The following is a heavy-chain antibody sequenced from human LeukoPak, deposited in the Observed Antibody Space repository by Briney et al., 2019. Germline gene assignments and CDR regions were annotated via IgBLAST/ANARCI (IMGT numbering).Heavy chain of an antibody. CDR3: ASLGAIQDYYFDY. CDR2: IKQDGSEK. V-gene: IGHV3-7*01. Sequence: GGSLRLSCAASGFTFSSYWMSWVRQAPGKGLEWVANIKQDGSEKYYVDSVKGRFTISRDNAKKSLYLQMNSLRAEDTAVYYCASLGAIQDYYFDYWGQGTLVTVSS. D-gene: IGHD1-26*01. J-gene: IGHJ4*02. CDR1: GFTFSSYW.